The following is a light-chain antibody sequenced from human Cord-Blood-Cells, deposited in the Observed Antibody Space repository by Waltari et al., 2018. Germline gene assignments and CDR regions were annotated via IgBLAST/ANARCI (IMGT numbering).Light chain of an antibody. CDR2: DAS. J-gene: IGKJ5*01. Sequence: EIVLTQSPATLSLSPGERATLSCRARQSVSSYLAWYQQKPGQAPRLLIYDASNRATGIPARFSGSVSGTDFTLTISSLEPEDFAVYYCQQRSNWPPKVTFGQGTRLEIK. CDR1: QSVSSY. CDR3: QQRSNWPPKVT. V-gene: IGKV3-11*01.